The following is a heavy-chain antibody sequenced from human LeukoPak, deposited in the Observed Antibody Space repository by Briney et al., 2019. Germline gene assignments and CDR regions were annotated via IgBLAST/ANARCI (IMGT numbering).Heavy chain of an antibody. CDR2: IYYSGST. V-gene: IGHV4-30-4*01. Sequence: SETLSVTCTVSGGSISSGDYYWSWIRQPPGKGLEWIGYIYYSGSTYYNPSLKSRVTISVDTPKNQFSLKLSSVTAADTAVYYCARGAGRYDPGEFDYWGQGTLVTVSS. D-gene: IGHD3-3*01. CDR1: GGSISSGDYY. CDR3: ARGAGRYDPGEFDY. J-gene: IGHJ4*02.